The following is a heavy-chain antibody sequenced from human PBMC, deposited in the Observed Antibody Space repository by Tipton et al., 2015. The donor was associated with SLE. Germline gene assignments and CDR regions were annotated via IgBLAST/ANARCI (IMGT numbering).Heavy chain of an antibody. D-gene: IGHD2-8*01. V-gene: IGHV4-38-2*02. Sequence: TLSLTCAVSGFSISSGYYWGWIRQPPGKGLEWIGSIYHSGNTYYNPSLESRVGMSIDTSRNEVFLRLSSVTAADTAVYYCVRDGFCRNGVCYRNWFD. CDR3: VRDGFCRNGVCYRNWFD. J-gene: IGHJ5*02. CDR1: GFSISSGYY. CDR2: IYHSGNT.